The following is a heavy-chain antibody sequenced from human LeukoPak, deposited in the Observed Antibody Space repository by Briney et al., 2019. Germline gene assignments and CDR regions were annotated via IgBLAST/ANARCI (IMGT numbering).Heavy chain of an antibody. D-gene: IGHD4-23*01. CDR2: IHTNGDT. CDR3: ARGTGPLYGGRPDF. J-gene: IGHJ4*02. V-gene: IGHV4-4*07. Sequence: PSETLSLTCTVSGGSISSYYWNWIRQPAGRRLEYIGRIHTNGDTDYHPSLKSRVTVSIDTSKNQFSLDLNSVTAADTAVYYCARGTGPLYGGRPDFWGQGTLVTVSS. CDR1: GGSISSYY.